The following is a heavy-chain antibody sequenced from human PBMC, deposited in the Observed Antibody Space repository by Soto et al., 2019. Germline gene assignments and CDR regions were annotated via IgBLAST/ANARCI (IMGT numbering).Heavy chain of an antibody. Sequence: ASVKVSCKASGGTFSSYTISWVRQAPGQGLEWMGRIIPILGIANYAQKFQGRVTITADKSTSTAYMELSSLRSEDTAVYYCASRYCSSTSCRDAFDIWGQGTMVTVSS. V-gene: IGHV1-69*02. CDR1: GGTFSSYT. J-gene: IGHJ3*02. CDR3: ASRYCSSTSCRDAFDI. D-gene: IGHD2-2*01. CDR2: IIPILGIA.